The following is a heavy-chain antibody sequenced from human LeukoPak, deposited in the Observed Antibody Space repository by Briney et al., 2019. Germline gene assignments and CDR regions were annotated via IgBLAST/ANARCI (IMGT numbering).Heavy chain of an antibody. Sequence: GGSLRLSCAASGYTFDDYAMHWVRQAPGKGLEWVSLISGDGGSTYYADSVKGRFTISRDNSKNSLYLQMNSLRTEDTALYYCAKDMWRFGELDYDYWGQGTLVTVSS. CDR3: AKDMWRFGELDYDY. V-gene: IGHV3-43*02. D-gene: IGHD3-10*01. CDR2: ISGDGGST. J-gene: IGHJ4*02. CDR1: GYTFDDYA.